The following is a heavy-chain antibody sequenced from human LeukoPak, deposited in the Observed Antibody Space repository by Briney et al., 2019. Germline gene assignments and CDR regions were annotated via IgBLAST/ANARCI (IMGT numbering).Heavy chain of an antibody. V-gene: IGHV1-2*02. CDR2: ISPNSGCT. CDR3: ARDSTGGYPDY. D-gene: IGHD7-27*01. Sequence: ASVKVSCKASGYTFTDNYIHWVRQAPGQGLEYMGWISPNSGCTNYAQMFQDRVTMTRAETINTPFMELRSLGSDDTAVFYCARDSTGGYPDYWGQGTLVTVSA. CDR1: GYTFTDNY. J-gene: IGHJ4*02.